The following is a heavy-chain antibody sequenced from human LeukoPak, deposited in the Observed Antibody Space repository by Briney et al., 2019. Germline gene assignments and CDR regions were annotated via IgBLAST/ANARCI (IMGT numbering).Heavy chain of an antibody. CDR3: ARPYYYDSRIDP. CDR1: GVSISSGDYY. J-gene: IGHJ5*02. D-gene: IGHD3-22*01. Sequence: SETLSLTCTVSGVSISSGDYYWSWIRQPPGKGLEGIGYMYSSGSTYYNPSLKSRATISVDTSKNQFSLKLSSVTAADTAVYYCARPYYYDSRIDPWGQGTLVTVSS. V-gene: IGHV4-30-4*01. CDR2: MYSSGST.